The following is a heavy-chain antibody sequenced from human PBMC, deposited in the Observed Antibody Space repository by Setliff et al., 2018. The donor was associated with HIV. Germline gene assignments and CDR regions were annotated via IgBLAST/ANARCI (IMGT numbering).Heavy chain of an antibody. CDR2: INHSGDT. V-gene: IGHV4-34*01. CDR1: GGSFSGYF. CDR3: AAKPMIRGRPFAF. D-gene: IGHD3-10*01. Sequence: SETLSLTCAVYGGSFSGYFWTWIRQPPQKRLEWIGEINHSGDTNYNPSLKSRVTISADTSKNQFSLKLSSVTAADTAVYFCAAKPMIRGRPFAFWGQATLVTVSS. J-gene: IGHJ4*02.